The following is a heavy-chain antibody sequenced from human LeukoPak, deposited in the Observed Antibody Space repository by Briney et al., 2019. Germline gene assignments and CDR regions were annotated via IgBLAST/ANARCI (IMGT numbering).Heavy chain of an antibody. Sequence: GGSLRVSCAASGFTLSNHWMTWVRQAPGKGLECVAIIKQDGSEKYYVDSVKGRFTISRDNAKNSLYLQMNSLRAEDTAVYYCGSGWAIDFWGQGTLVTVSS. CDR1: GFTLSNHW. CDR2: IKQDGSEK. J-gene: IGHJ4*02. V-gene: IGHV3-7*01. CDR3: GSGWAIDF. D-gene: IGHD2-15*01.